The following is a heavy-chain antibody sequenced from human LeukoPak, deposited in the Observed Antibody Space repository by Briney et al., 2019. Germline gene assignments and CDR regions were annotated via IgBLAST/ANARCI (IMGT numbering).Heavy chain of an antibody. Sequence: PGRSLRLSCAASGFTFGDYAMHWVRQAPGKGLEWVANVKQDGSEKYYVDSVKGRFTISRDNAKNSLFLQMNSLRVEDTAVYYCAKVRGYNWNDPDYWGQGTLVTVSS. CDR3: AKVRGYNWNDPDY. D-gene: IGHD1-20*01. J-gene: IGHJ4*02. CDR2: VKQDGSEK. V-gene: IGHV3-7*01. CDR1: GFTFGDYA.